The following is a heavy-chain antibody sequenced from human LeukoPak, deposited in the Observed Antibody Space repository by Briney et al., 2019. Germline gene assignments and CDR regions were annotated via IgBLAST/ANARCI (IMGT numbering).Heavy chain of an antibody. CDR1: DGPIRSHY. CDR2: ISNSGST. V-gene: IGHV4-59*11. J-gene: IGHJ6*03. CDR3: GRDALVGYFSYYYIDV. Sequence: ASETLSLTCTASDGPIRSHYWTWIRQSPLKGLEWIGDISNSGSTKYNPSLKSRVTISIDTSKSQFSLRLTSVTAADTAVYYCGRDALVGYFSYYYIDVWGKGTTVTVSS. D-gene: IGHD2-15*01.